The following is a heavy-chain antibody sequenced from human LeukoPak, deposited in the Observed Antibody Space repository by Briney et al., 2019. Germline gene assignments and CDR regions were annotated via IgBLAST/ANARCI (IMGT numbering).Heavy chain of an antibody. CDR1: GYTFTGYY. J-gene: IGHJ4*02. CDR2: INPNSGGT. CDR3: ARDPRRDGYNLGGDY. D-gene: IGHD5-24*01. Sequence: ASVKVSCKASGYTFTGYYMHWVRQAPGQGLEWMGWINPNSGGTNYAQKFQGRVTMTRDTSISTAYMELSRLGSDDTAVYYCARDPRRDGYNLGGDYWGQGTLVTVSS. V-gene: IGHV1-2*02.